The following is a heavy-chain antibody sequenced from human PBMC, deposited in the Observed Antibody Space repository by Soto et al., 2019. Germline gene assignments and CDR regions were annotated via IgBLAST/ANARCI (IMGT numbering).Heavy chain of an antibody. Sequence: SETLSLTCTVSGGSISSYYWSWIRQPPGKGLEWIGYSYYSGSTNYNPSLKSRVTISVDTSKKQFSLKLSSVTAADTAVYYCSRGPTVTGYYYYMDVWGKGTTVTVSS. CDR1: GGSISSYY. CDR2: SYYSGST. CDR3: SRGPTVTGYYYYMDV. V-gene: IGHV4-59*01. D-gene: IGHD4-17*01. J-gene: IGHJ6*03.